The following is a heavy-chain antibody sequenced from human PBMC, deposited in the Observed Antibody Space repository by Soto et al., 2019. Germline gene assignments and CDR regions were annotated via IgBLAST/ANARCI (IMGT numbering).Heavy chain of an antibody. Sequence: ASVKVSCKASGYTFTNYGISWVRQAPGQGLEWMGWLSGYNGNTNYAQKLQGRVTMTTDTSTSTAYMELRSLRSDDTAVYYCARVGTYYDILTGYYRGVWFDPWGQGTLVTVSS. CDR1: GYTFTNYG. CDR3: ARVGTYYDILTGYYRGVWFDP. D-gene: IGHD3-9*01. V-gene: IGHV1-18*01. J-gene: IGHJ5*02. CDR2: LSGYNGNT.